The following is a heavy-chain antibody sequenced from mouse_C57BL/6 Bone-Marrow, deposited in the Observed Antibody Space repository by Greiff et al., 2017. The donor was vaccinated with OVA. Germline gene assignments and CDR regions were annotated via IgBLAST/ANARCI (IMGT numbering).Heavy chain of an antibody. V-gene: IGHV1-82*01. CDR3: AREHYYGSSYGRFDD. D-gene: IGHD1-1*01. CDR1: GYAFSSSW. CDR2: IYPGDGDT. Sequence: QVQLQQSGPELVKPGASVKISCKASGYAFSSSWMNWVKQRPGKGLEWIGRIYPGDGDTNYNGKFKGKATLTADKSSSTAYMQLRSLTSEDSAVDFCAREHYYGSSYGRFDDWGQGTTLTVAS. J-gene: IGHJ2*01.